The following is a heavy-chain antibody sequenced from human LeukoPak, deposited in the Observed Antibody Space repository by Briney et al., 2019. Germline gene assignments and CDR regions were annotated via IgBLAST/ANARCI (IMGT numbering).Heavy chain of an antibody. CDR2: ISSSRSTI. V-gene: IGHV3-48*04. CDR3: AREDGYNFFP. D-gene: IGHD5-24*01. Sequence: GFTFSXXXXSXVRXAPGXXLYSFSYISSSRSTIYYSVSLKGRFTISRDNAKNSLYPQMNSLRAEDTAVYYCAREDGYNFFPWGQGTLVTVSS. CDR1: GFTFSXXX. J-gene: IGHJ5*02.